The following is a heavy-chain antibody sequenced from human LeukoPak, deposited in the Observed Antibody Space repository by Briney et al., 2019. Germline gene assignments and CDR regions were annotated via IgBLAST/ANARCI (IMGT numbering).Heavy chain of an antibody. CDR1: GFTFTSYS. J-gene: IGHJ4*02. Sequence: GGSLRLSCAASGFTFTSYSMNWVRQAPGKGLEWVSTISGGGGSTYYADSVKGRFTISRDNSKNTLYLQMNSLRAEDTAVYYCARDREWLPQGPFDYWGQGALVTVSS. CDR2: ISGGGGST. V-gene: IGHV3-23*01. CDR3: ARDREWLPQGPFDY. D-gene: IGHD6-19*01.